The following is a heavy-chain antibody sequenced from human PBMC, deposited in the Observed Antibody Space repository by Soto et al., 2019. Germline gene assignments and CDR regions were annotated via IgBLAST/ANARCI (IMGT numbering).Heavy chain of an antibody. CDR2: INAGNGNT. CDR1: GYTFTSYA. J-gene: IGHJ4*02. V-gene: IGHV1-3*01. D-gene: IGHD3-3*01. CDR3: ARDGRENVLRFLEWLPELDY. Sequence: ASVKVSCKASGYTFTSYAMHWVRQAPGQRLEWMGWINAGNGNTKYSQKFQGRVTITRDTSASTAYMELSSLRSDDTAVYYCARDGRENVLRFLEWLPELDYWGQGTLVTVSS.